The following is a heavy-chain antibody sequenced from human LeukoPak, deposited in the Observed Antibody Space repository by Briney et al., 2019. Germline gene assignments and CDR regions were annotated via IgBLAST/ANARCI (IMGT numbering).Heavy chain of an antibody. V-gene: IGHV4-59*01. CDR1: GGSISSYY. CDR3: ARVHCSGGSCYSRGHFDL. D-gene: IGHD2-15*01. CDR2: IYYSGST. J-gene: IGHJ2*01. Sequence: SETLSLTCTVSGGSISSYYWSWIRQPPGKGLEWIGYIYYSGSTNYNPSLKSRVTISVDTSKNQFSLKLSSVTAADTAVYYCARVHCSGGSCYSRGHFDLWGRGTLVTVSS.